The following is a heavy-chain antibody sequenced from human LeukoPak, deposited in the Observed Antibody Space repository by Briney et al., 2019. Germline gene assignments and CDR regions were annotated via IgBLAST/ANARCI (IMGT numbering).Heavy chain of an antibody. CDR2: ISSSSSTI. CDR3: ASVYSSSWYPLVYMDV. V-gene: IGHV3-48*01. CDR1: GFTFSSYA. Sequence: GGSLRLSCAASGFTFSSYAMSWVRRAPGKGPEWVSYISSSSSTIYYADSVKGRFTISRDNAKNSLYLHMNSLRAEDTAVYYCASVYSSSWYPLVYMDVWGKGTTVTVSS. J-gene: IGHJ6*03. D-gene: IGHD6-13*01.